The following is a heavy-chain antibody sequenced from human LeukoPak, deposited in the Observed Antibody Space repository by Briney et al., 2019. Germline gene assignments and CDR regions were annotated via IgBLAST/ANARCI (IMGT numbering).Heavy chain of an antibody. D-gene: IGHD3-16*01. CDR1: GASVSSGSYY. V-gene: IGHV4-61*03. J-gene: IGHJ4*02. Sequence: SETLSLTCNVSGASVSSGSYYWSWIRQPPGKELEWIGYIYYSGSTSYNPSLKSRVTISVDTSKNHFSLKLTSVTAADTALYYCAGSGGFTSPQNYWGQGTLVTV. CDR3: AGSGGFTSPQNY. CDR2: IYYSGST.